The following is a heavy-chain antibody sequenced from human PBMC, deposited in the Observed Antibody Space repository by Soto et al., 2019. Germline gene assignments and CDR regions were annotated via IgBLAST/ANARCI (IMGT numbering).Heavy chain of an antibody. D-gene: IGHD6-13*01. CDR3: AKNPLRSSWAYGMDV. CDR2: ISYDGSNK. CDR1: GFTFSSYG. J-gene: IGHJ6*02. Sequence: QVQLVESGGGVVQPGRSLRLSCAASGFTFSSYGMHWVRQAPVKGLEWVAVISYDGSNKYYADSVKGRFTISRDNSMNTLYLQMNSLRAEDTAVYYCAKNPLRSSWAYGMDVWGQGTTVTVSS. V-gene: IGHV3-30*18.